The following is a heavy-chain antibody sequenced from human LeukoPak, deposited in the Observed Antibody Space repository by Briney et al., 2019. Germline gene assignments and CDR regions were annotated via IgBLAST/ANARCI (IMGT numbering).Heavy chain of an antibody. Sequence: GGSLRLSCAASGFTFSSYWMSWVRQAPGKGLEGVANIKQDGSEKYYVDSVKGRFTISRDNAKNSLHLQMNSLRAEHTAVYYCASGSYPDYFDYWGQGTLVTVSS. V-gene: IGHV3-7*01. J-gene: IGHJ4*02. CDR1: GFTFSSYW. D-gene: IGHD1-26*01. CDR3: ASGSYPDYFDY. CDR2: IKQDGSEK.